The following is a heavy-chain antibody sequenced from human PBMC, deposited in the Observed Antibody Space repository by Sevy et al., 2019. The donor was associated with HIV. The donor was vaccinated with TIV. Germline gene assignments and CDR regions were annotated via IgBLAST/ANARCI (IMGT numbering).Heavy chain of an antibody. V-gene: IGHV3-33*01. CDR1: GFTFSNYG. D-gene: IGHD3-16*01. J-gene: IGHJ6*02. Sequence: GGSLRLSCAGSGFTFSNYGMHWVRQAPGKGLEWVAIIWYDGSNKYYTESVKGRCTNSRDNSKNKLYQQMNGLRAEDTAVYYCARDKLQTTGSLGDYYYGLDVWGQGTRVTVSS. CDR3: ARDKLQTTGSLGDYYYGLDV. CDR2: IWYDGSNK.